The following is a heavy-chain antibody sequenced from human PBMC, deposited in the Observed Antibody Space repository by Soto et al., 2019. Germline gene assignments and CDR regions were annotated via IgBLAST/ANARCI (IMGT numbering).Heavy chain of an antibody. J-gene: IGHJ4*02. CDR2: IYPDDSDT. CDR1: GYSFSTYW. Sequence: GESLKISCQGSGYSFSTYWIAWVRQMPGKGLEWMGIIYPDDSDTRYSPSFQGQVTISADKSISTAYLQWSRLKASDTAMYYCVKRHSLFANSPPREYFDYCGQGSLVTGS. D-gene: IGHD1-1*01. CDR3: VKRHSLFANSPPREYFDY. V-gene: IGHV5-51*01.